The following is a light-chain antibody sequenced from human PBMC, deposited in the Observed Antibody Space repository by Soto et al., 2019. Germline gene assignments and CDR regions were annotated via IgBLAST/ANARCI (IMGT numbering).Light chain of an antibody. V-gene: IGKV2-28*01. CDR3: MQPLENFRT. J-gene: IGKJ1*01. CDR1: ARLLHKNGYNY. CDR2: LGS. Sequence: IVMTQSPLSLAVTPGEPASISCMSSARLLHKNGYNYLDSYMQKPGQSPQLLVYLGSNRASGVPDRFSGSGSVTNFTLKISRVEADDVGVYYCMQPLENFRTFGQGTKVEIK.